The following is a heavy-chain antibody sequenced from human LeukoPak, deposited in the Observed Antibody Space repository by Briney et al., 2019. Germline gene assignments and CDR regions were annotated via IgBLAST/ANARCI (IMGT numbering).Heavy chain of an antibody. V-gene: IGHV1-46*01. CDR2: INPSGGST. CDR3: ASAVAGMGDYFDY. J-gene: IGHJ4*02. D-gene: IGHD6-19*01. Sequence: ASVKVSCKASGYTFTIYYMHWVRQAPGQGLEWVGLINPSGGSTSYAQKFQGRVTMTRDTSTSTVYMELSSLRSEDTAVYYCASAVAGMGDYFDYWGQGTLVTVSS. CDR1: GYTFTIYY.